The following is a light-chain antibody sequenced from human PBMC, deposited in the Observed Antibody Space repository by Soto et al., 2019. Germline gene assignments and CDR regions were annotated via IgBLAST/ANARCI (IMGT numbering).Light chain of an antibody. CDR3: QQSYSTSFT. J-gene: IGKJ3*01. V-gene: IGKV3-20*01. Sequence: EIVLTQSPGTLSLSPGERATLSCRASQSISSSYLAWVQQKPGQAPRLLIYGATSRATGIPDRFSGSESGTDFTLTISSLQPEDFATYYCQQSYSTSFTFGPGTKVDIK. CDR1: QSISSSY. CDR2: GAT.